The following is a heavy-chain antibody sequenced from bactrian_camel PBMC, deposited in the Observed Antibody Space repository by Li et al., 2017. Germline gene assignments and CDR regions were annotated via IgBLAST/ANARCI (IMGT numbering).Heavy chain of an antibody. J-gene: IGHJ4*01. CDR2: VGSDGTA. V-gene: IGHV3S67*01. CDR1: ELTSSDYC. Sequence: DVQLVESGGDSVQAGGSLRLSCVVSELTSSDYCMGWFRQAPGKEREGVAAVGSDGTAWYADSVKGRFTISQEKAKSTVYLQLNSLKPEDTALYHCAKIREYDCYSRLNYWGQGTQVTVS. D-gene: IGHD4*01. CDR3: AKIREYDCYSRLNY.